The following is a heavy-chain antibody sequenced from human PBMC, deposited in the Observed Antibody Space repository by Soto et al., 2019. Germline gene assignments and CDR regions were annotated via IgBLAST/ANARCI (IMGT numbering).Heavy chain of an antibody. V-gene: IGHV4-39*01. CDR3: ARISTVVAATAPYFDY. CDR1: GGSISSSSYY. J-gene: IGHJ4*02. CDR2: IYYSGST. D-gene: IGHD2-15*01. Sequence: SETLPLTCTVSGGSISSSSYYWGWIRQPPGKGLEWIGSIYYSGSTYYNPSLKSRVTISVDTSKNQFSLKLSSVTAADTAVYYCARISTVVAATAPYFDYWGQGTLVTVSS.